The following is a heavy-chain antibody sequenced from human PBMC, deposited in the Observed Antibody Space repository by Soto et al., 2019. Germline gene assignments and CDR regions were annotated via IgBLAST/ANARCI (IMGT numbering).Heavy chain of an antibody. D-gene: IGHD6-19*01. V-gene: IGHV3-23*01. J-gene: IGHJ4*02. Sequence: GGSLRLSCAASGFTFKSYAMSWVRQPPGKGLEWVSGRSGSGGTTYHADSVKGRFTISRDNSKNTLYLQMNSLRVEDTAVYYCAKEPYSSFVLGTFHYWGQGALVTVSS. CDR2: RSGSGGTT. CDR1: GFTFKSYA. CDR3: AKEPYSSFVLGTFHY.